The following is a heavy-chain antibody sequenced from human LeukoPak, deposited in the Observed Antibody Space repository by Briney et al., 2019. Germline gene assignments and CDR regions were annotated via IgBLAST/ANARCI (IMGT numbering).Heavy chain of an antibody. CDR1: GGSFIGYY. V-gene: IGHV4-34*01. D-gene: IGHD5-24*01. J-gene: IGHJ4*02. CDR3: ARGQGRDGYNGILEY. CDR2: INPSGST. Sequence: SETLSLTCAVYGGSFIGYYWTWIRQPPGKGLEWIGEINPSGSTNYNPSLKSRVTISVDTSKNQFSLKLRSVTAADTAVFYCARGQGRDGYNGILEYWGQGALVTVSS.